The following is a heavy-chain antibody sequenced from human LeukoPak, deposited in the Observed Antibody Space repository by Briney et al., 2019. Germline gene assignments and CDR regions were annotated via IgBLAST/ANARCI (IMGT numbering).Heavy chain of an antibody. CDR3: ARQVGVDDAFDI. Sequence: GGSLRLSCAASGFTFNSYSMNWVRQAPGKGLEWVSSISSGSSYIFYADSVKGRFTISRDNTKNSLYLQMNSLRAEDTAVYYCARQVGVDDAFDIWGQGTMVTISS. D-gene: IGHD1-26*01. V-gene: IGHV3-21*01. CDR1: GFTFNSYS. J-gene: IGHJ3*02. CDR2: ISSGSSYI.